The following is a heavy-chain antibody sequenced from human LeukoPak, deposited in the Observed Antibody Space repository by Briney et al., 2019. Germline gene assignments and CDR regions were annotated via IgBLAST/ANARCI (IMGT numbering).Heavy chain of an antibody. CDR2: IDSSSSTI. D-gene: IGHD5-12*01. Sequence: GGSLRLSCEASGFIFSDYNMNWVRQAPGKGLEWLSYIDSSSSTIYYADSVKGRFAISRDNAKNSLYLQMDSLRAEDTALYYCAKNRRQVATIGPFDYWGQGTLVTVSS. V-gene: IGHV3-48*04. J-gene: IGHJ4*02. CDR1: GFIFSDYN. CDR3: AKNRRQVATIGPFDY.